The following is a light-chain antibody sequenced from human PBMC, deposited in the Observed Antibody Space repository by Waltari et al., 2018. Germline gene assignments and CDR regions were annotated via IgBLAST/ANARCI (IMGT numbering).Light chain of an antibody. CDR3: QQYYTTPYT. CDR1: QSVLYSSNNKNY. V-gene: IGKV4-1*01. Sequence: DIVMTQSPDSLAVSLGERATINCKSSQSVLYSSNNKNYLGGYQQKPGKPPKLLIYWASTRESGVPDRFSGSGSGTDFTLTISSLQAEDVAVYYCQQYYTTPYTFGQGTKLEI. CDR2: WAS. J-gene: IGKJ2*01.